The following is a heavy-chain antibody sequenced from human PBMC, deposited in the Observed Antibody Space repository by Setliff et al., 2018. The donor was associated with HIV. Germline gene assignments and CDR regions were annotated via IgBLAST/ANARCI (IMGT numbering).Heavy chain of an antibody. J-gene: IGHJ5*02. CDR2: ISHTGST. D-gene: IGHD6-6*01. CDR1: GGSFTGYY. Sequence: SETLSLTCAIHGGSFTGYYWSWIRQPPGKGLEWIGQISHTGSTNYNPSLKSRVTISLDTSKNQFSLKLGSVTAADTAVYYCARVSLAARTAWFDPWGQGTLVTVSS. CDR3: ARVSLAARTAWFDP. V-gene: IGHV4-34*01.